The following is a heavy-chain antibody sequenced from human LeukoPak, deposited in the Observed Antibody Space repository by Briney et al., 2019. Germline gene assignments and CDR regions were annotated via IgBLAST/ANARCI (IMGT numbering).Heavy chain of an antibody. Sequence: ASVKVSCKASGYTFTSYPMNWVRQAPGQGLEWMGWINTNTGNPTYAQGFTGRFVFSLDTPVSTAYLQISSLKAEDTAVYYCARVVGPFVLDAFDIWGQGTMVTVSS. J-gene: IGHJ3*02. D-gene: IGHD1-26*01. V-gene: IGHV7-4-1*02. CDR2: INTNTGNP. CDR1: GYTFTSYP. CDR3: ARVVGPFVLDAFDI.